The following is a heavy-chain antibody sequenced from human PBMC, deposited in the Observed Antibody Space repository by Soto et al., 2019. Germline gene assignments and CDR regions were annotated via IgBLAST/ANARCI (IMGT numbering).Heavy chain of an antibody. V-gene: IGHV3-7*01. CDR2: IKEDGTMT. D-gene: IGHD1-20*01. CDR3: ARDAAYNRHDY. Sequence: VQLVESGGGLVQPGGSLRLSCATTGFSFSSFLMAWGRQAPGEGLGWLAHIKEDGTMTYYLESVKGRFTISRDNATNSLFLQIDSLTADGTGVYYCARDAAYNRHDYGGLGPLVIVSS. J-gene: IGHJ4*02. CDR1: GFSFSSFL.